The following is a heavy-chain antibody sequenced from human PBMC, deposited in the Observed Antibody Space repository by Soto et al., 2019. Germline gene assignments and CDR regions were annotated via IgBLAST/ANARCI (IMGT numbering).Heavy chain of an antibody. CDR3: AGTTSHYWYYMNV. V-gene: IGHV6-1*01. D-gene: IGHD1-7*01. J-gene: IGHJ6*03. CDR2: TYYRSRWYN. Sequence: PSQTLSLTCAISGDSVSSNSAAWNWIRQSPSRGLEWLGRTYYRSRWYNDYAVSVRSRITVNPDTSKNQFSLQLTSVTPEDTAVYYCAGTTSHYWYYMNVWAKGPRSPSP. CDR1: GDSVSSNSAA.